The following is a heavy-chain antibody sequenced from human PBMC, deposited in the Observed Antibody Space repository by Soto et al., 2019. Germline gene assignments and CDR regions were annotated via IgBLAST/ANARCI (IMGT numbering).Heavy chain of an antibody. CDR3: ARDHSSGSYVDY. CDR1: GFTFSSYA. D-gene: IGHD6-19*01. Sequence: QVQLVESGGGVVQPGRSLRLSCAASGFTFSSYAMHWVRQAPGKGLEWVAVISYDGSNKYYADSVKGRFTISRDNSKNTQYLQMNSMRAEDTAVYYCARDHSSGSYVDYWGQGTLATAYS. CDR2: ISYDGSNK. J-gene: IGHJ4*02. V-gene: IGHV3-30-3*01.